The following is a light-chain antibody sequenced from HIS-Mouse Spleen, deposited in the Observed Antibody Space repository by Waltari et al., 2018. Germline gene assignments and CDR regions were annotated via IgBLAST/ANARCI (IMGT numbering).Light chain of an antibody. J-gene: IGLJ3*02. Sequence: QSALTQPASVSGSPGQPITISCTGTSNDVGSYNLVSWYQQHPGKAPKLMIYEGSKRPSGVSNRFSGSKSGNTASLTISGLQAEDEADYYCCSYAGSSTLVFGGGTKLTVL. CDR1: SNDVGSYNL. CDR2: EGS. CDR3: CSYAGSSTLV. V-gene: IGLV2-23*01.